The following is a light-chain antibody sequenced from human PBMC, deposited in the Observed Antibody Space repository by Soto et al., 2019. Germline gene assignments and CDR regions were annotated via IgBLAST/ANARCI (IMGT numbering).Light chain of an antibody. CDR1: XSISSW. Sequence: DIQMTQSPSTLSASVGDRVTITCRASXSISSWLAWYQQKPGKAPKLLIYDASSLESGVPSRFSGSGSGTEFTLTISSLQPDDFATYYCQQYNSYPYTFGQGTKLEIK. CDR3: QQYNSYPYT. J-gene: IGKJ2*01. V-gene: IGKV1-5*01. CDR2: DAS.